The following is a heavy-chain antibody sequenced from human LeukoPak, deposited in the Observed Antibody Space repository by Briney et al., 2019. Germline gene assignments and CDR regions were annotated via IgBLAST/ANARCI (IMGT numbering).Heavy chain of an antibody. CDR3: ARTDAYNWNDGADY. V-gene: IGHV3-48*04. CDR2: ISSSSSTI. CDR1: GFTFSSYS. D-gene: IGHD1-1*01. Sequence: GGSLRLSCAASGFTFSSYSMNWVRQAPGKGLEWVSYISSSSSTIYYADSVKGRFTISRDNAKNSLYLQMNSLRAEDTAVYYCARTDAYNWNDGADYWGQGTLVTVSS. J-gene: IGHJ4*02.